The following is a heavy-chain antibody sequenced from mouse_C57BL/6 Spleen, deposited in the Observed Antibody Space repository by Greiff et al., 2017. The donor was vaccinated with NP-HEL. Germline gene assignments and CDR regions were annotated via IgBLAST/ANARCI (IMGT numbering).Heavy chain of an antibody. D-gene: IGHD2-12*01. J-gene: IGHJ1*03. CDR3: ARSIRYFDG. CDR2: IDPSDSYT. Sequence: QVQLQQPGAELVMPGASVKLSCKASGYTFTSYWMHWVKQRPGQGLEWIGEIDPSDSYTNYNQKFKGKSTLTVDKSSSTAYMQLSSLTSEDSAVYYCARSIRYFDGWGTGTTVTVSS. V-gene: IGHV1-69*01. CDR1: GYTFTSYW.